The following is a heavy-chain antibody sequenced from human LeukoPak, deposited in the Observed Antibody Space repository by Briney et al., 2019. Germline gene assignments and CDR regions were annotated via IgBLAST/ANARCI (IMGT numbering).Heavy chain of an antibody. CDR2: IYSGGTT. Sequence: HSGGSLRLSCAASGFSVSSNFMSWVRQAPGEGLEWVSVIYSGGTTYNADSVRGRFTISRDNSKNTLYLQMNSLRAEDTAVYYCARDGYGYNYMDVWGKGTTVTVSS. J-gene: IGHJ6*03. D-gene: IGHD5-12*01. CDR3: ARDGYGYNYMDV. CDR1: GFSVSSNF. V-gene: IGHV3-53*01.